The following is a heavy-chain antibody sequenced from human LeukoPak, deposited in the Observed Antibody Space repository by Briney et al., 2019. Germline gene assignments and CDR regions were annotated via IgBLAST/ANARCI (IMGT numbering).Heavy chain of an antibody. J-gene: IGHJ6*02. CDR3: ARIWANYDILTGYRYYYGMDV. V-gene: IGHV3-74*01. Sequence: GGSLRLSCAASGFTFSSYWMHWVRQAPGKGLVWVSRINSDGSSTSYADSVKGRFTISRDNAKNTLYLQMSSLRAEDTAVYYCARIWANYDILTGYRYYYGMDVWGQGTTVTVSS. CDR2: INSDGSST. CDR1: GFTFSSYW. D-gene: IGHD3-9*01.